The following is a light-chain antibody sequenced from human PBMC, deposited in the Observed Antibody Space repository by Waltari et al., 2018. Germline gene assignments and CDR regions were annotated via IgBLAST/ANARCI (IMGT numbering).Light chain of an antibody. J-gene: IGKJ1*01. V-gene: IGKV1-39*01. Sequence: DIQMTQSPSSLSASVVDRVTLTFWASSLVSNYLNWYQQIPDRLPMLLIYVASNLQGGVPSRFSGSGSRKNFTLTITSLQREDIATYYCQQRNSTTPAWTVGPGTRVELK. CDR1: SLVSNY. CDR3: QQRNSTTPAWT. CDR2: VAS.